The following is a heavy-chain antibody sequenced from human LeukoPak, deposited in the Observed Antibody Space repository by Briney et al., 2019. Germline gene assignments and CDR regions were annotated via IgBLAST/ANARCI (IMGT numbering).Heavy chain of an antibody. D-gene: IGHD5-18*01. CDR2: ISGSGGST. CDR3: AKDIVQRGYSYPAFDY. Sequence: GGSLRLSCAASGFTFSSYAMSWVRQAPGKGLEWVSAISGSGGSTYYADSVKGRFTISRDNSKNTLYLQMNSLRAEDTAVYYCAKDIVQRGYSYPAFDYWGQGTLVTVSS. V-gene: IGHV3-23*01. CDR1: GFTFSSYA. J-gene: IGHJ4*02.